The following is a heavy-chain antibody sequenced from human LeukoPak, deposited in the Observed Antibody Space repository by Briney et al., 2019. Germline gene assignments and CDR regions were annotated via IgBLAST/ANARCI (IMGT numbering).Heavy chain of an antibody. CDR1: GGTFSSYA. CDR3: ARPYKQQLDFDH. D-gene: IGHD1-1*01. J-gene: IGHJ4*02. Sequence: SVKVSCKASGGTFSSYAISWVRQAPGQGLEWMGGIIPIFGTANYAQKFQGRVTITADESTSTVYMELSSLRSEDTAVYYCARPYKQQLDFDHWGQGTLVTVSS. CDR2: IIPIFGTA. V-gene: IGHV1-69*13.